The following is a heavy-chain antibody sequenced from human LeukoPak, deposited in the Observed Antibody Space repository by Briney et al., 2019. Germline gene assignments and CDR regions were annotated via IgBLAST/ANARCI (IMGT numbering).Heavy chain of an antibody. CDR3: ARVPVVLGGKWFDP. V-gene: IGHV1-46*01. J-gene: IGHJ5*02. CDR2: INPSRGST. Sequence: GASVKVSCKTSGYTFTRYYIHWVRQAPGPGLEWMGIINPSRGSTSYAQKFQGRVTTTKHMSTSTVYMELSSLRSEDTAVYYCARVPVVLGGKWFDPGGGGTLVTVSS. CDR1: GYTFTRYY. D-gene: IGHD2-21*01.